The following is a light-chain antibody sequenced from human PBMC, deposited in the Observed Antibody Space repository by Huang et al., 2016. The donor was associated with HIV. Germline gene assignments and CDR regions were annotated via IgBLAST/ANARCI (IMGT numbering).Light chain of an antibody. CDR3: QHYDNWPPWT. J-gene: IGKJ1*01. CDR1: QGVSNN. Sequence: EIVMTQSPATLSVSPGERATLSCRASQGVSNNIGWYQHKPGQTPRLLIHGASTRATGIPPKFSGRWSGTDFTLTITSFQPEDSAVYYCQHYDNWPPWTFGPGTQVEI. V-gene: IGKV3D-15*01. CDR2: GAS.